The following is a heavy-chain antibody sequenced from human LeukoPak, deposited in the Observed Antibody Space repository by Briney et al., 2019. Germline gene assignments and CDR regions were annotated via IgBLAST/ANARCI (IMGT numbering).Heavy chain of an antibody. CDR2: INHSGST. CDR1: GGSFSGYY. CDR3: ARRSSGYYHRSFDY. J-gene: IGHJ4*02. D-gene: IGHD3-22*01. V-gene: IGHV4-34*01. Sequence: SETLSLTCAVYGGSFSGYYWSWLRQPPGKGLEWIGEINHSGSTNYNPSLKSRVTISVDTSKNQFSLKLSSVTAADTAVYYCARRSSGYYHRSFDYWGQGTLVTVSS.